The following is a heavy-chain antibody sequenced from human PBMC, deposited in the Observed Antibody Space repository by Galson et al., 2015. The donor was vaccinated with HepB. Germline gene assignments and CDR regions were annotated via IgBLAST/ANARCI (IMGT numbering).Heavy chain of an antibody. CDR2: IYYSGST. V-gene: IGHV4-59*01. J-gene: IGHJ4*02. CDR3: ARGVSSMVRGVVPYHFDY. D-gene: IGHD3-10*01. Sequence: ETLSLTCTVSGGSISTYYWTWIRQPPGKGLEWIGYIYYSGSTDYNPSLKSRVTMSVDTSKNYFSLKLSSVTAADTAVYYCARGVSSMVRGVVPYHFDYWGQGTLVTVSS. CDR1: GGSISTYY.